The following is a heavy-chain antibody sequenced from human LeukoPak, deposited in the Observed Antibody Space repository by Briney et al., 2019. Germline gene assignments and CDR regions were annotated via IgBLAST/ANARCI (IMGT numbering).Heavy chain of an antibody. CDR2: IYYSGST. CDR3: ARHGSPVAGVDLYFDY. Sequence: SETLSLTCTVSGGSISSYYWSWIRQPPGKGLEWIGYIYYSGSTSYNPSLKSRVTISVDTSKNQFSLKLSSVTAADTAVYYCARHGSPVAGVDLYFDYWGQGTLVTVSS. CDR1: GGSISSYY. D-gene: IGHD6-19*01. V-gene: IGHV4-59*08. J-gene: IGHJ4*02.